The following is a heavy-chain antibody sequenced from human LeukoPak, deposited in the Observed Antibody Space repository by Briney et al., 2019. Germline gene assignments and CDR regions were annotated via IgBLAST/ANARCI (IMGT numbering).Heavy chain of an antibody. V-gene: IGHV1-46*01. CDR2: VDPSVATP. J-gene: IGHJ4*02. Sequence: GSLKVSCKAPGDAFTNYCFHWVRQTPRHGLEWMGIVDPSVATPTYAERFQGRVTMTRDASTGTVYMELRSLKGEDTAVYYCARSRLRFLQWDYWGQGTVVTVSS. CDR3: ARSRLRFLQWDY. CDR1: GDAFTNYC. D-gene: IGHD3-3*01.